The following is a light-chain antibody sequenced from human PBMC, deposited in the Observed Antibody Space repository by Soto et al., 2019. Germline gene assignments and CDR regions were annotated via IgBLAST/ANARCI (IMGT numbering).Light chain of an antibody. CDR2: EVS. CDR1: SSDVGGYNY. J-gene: IGLJ1*01. CDR3: SSYVGSNNFV. Sequence: HSALTQPPSASGSPGQSVTIPCTGTSSDVGGYNYVSWYQQHPGKAPKLMIYEVSERPSGVPDRFSGSKSSNTASLTVSGLQAEDEADYYCSSYVGSNNFVFGTGTRSPS. V-gene: IGLV2-8*01.